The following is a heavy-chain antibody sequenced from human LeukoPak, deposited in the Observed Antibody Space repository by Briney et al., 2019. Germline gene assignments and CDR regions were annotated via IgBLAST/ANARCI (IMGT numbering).Heavy chain of an antibody. CDR3: AKDEYYYDSSGYYYGPLGAFDI. CDR1: GYTFTSYY. J-gene: IGHJ3*02. D-gene: IGHD3-22*01. V-gene: IGHV1-46*01. CDR2: INPSGGST. Sequence: VASVKVSCKASGYTFTSYYMHWVRQAPGQGLEWMGIINPSGGSTSYAQKFQGRVTMTRDTSTSTVYMELSSLRAEDTAVYYCAKDEYYYDSSGYYYGPLGAFDIWGQGTMVTVSS.